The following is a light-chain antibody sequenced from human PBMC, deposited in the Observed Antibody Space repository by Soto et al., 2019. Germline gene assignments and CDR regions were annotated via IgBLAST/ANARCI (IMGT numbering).Light chain of an antibody. J-gene: IGKJ5*01. CDR1: QGISTY. Sequence: DIQMTQSPSSVSASVGDRVTITCRASQGISTYLAWFQQRPGRAPNLLIYSASSLQTGVPSRFSGNGSGTDFTLTISNLQPEDFATYYCQQANTLPFTFGQGTRMEIK. CDR2: SAS. CDR3: QQANTLPFT. V-gene: IGKV1-12*01.